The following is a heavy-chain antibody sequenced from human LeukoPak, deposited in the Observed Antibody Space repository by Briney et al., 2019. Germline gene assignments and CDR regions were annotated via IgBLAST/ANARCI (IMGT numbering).Heavy chain of an antibody. CDR2: IASGGST. J-gene: IGHJ4*02. CDR3: ARSGVGYCSGGSCFGILAFDY. V-gene: IGHV3-53*01. CDR1: GFTVSNNY. Sequence: GGSLRLSCAASGFTVSNNYMSWVRQAPGKGPEWVSLIASGGSTYYADSVKGRFTISRDNSKNMLYLQMNSLRAGDTAVYYCARSGVGYCSGGSCFGILAFDYWGQGTLVTVSS. D-gene: IGHD2-15*01.